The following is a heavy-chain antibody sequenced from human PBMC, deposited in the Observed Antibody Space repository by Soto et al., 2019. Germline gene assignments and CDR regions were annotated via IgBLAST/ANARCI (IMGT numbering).Heavy chain of an antibody. CDR3: ARWAPRRRRTKIYDFSDPFDY. CDR2: IIPIFGTA. J-gene: IGHJ4*02. Sequence: GASVKVSCEASGGTFSSYAISWVRQAPGQGLEWMGGIIPIFGTANYAQKFQGRVTITADESTSTAYMELSSLRSEDTAVYYCARWAPRRRRTKIYDFSDPFDYWGQGTLVTVSS. V-gene: IGHV1-69*13. CDR1: GGTFSSYA. D-gene: IGHD3-3*01.